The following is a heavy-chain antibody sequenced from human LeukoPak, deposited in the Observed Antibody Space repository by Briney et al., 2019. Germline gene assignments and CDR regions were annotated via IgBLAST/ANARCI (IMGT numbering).Heavy chain of an antibody. CDR2: INTNTGNL. V-gene: IGHV7-4-1*02. D-gene: IGHD6-19*01. CDR3: ARDFPATWLEYYYYYYYMDV. Sequence: ASVKVSCKASGYSITNYAILWVRQAPGQGLEWMGWINTNTGNLTYAQGFTGRFPFSLDTSVSTAYLQISSLKAEDTAVYYCARDFPATWLEYYYYYYYMDVWGKGTTVTVSS. J-gene: IGHJ6*03. CDR1: GYSITNYA.